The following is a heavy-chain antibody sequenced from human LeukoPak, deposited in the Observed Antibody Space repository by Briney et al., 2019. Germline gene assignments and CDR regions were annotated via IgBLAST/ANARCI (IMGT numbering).Heavy chain of an antibody. V-gene: IGHV1-18*04. Sequence: ASVKVSCKASGYTVTSYGISWVRQAPGQGLEWMGWISAYNGNTNYAQKLQGRVTMTTDTSTSTAYMELRSLRSDDTAVYYCARDTCSSTSSFQRSNWFDPWGQGTLVTVSS. CDR2: ISAYNGNT. D-gene: IGHD2-2*01. CDR1: GYTVTSYG. CDR3: ARDTCSSTSSFQRSNWFDP. J-gene: IGHJ5*02.